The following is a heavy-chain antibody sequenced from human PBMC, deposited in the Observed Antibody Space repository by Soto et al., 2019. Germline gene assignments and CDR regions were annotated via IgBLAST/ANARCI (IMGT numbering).Heavy chain of an antibody. D-gene: IGHD3-22*01. J-gene: IGHJ4*02. V-gene: IGHV1-69*13. CDR3: ARDYYDSSGRRHYFDY. Sequence: KDHLASVKVSCKASGGTCSTNAISWVRQARGQGLEWMGAIIPISGTAHYVQKFQGRVTITADESTTTAYMELSSLRSEDTAVYYCARDYYDSSGRRHYFDYWGRGTLVTVSS. CDR2: IIPISGTA. CDR1: GGTCSTNA.